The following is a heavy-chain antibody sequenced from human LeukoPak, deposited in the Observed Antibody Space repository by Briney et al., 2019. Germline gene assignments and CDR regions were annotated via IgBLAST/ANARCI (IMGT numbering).Heavy chain of an antibody. CDR1: GFTFSSYS. CDR2: ISSSSSYI. Sequence: GGSLRLSCAASGFTFSSYSMNWVRQAPGKGLEWVSSISSSSSYIYYADSVKGRFTISRDNAKNSLYLQMNSLRAEDTAVYYCARASGGYGDYELALFDYWGQGTLVTVSS. J-gene: IGHJ4*02. CDR3: ARASGGYGDYELALFDY. V-gene: IGHV3-21*01. D-gene: IGHD4-17*01.